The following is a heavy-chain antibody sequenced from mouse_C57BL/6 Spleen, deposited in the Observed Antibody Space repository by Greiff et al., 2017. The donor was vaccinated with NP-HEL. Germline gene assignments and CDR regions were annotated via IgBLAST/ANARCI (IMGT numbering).Heavy chain of an antibody. J-gene: IGHJ3*01. CDR1: GYTFTDYE. Sequence: QVQLQQSGAELVRPGASVTLSCKASGYTFTDYEMHWVKQTPVHGLEWIGAIDPETGGTAYNQKFKGKAILTADKSSSTAYMELRSLTSEDSAVYYCTRFYDGYYSGTYWGQGTLVTVSA. CDR2: IDPETGGT. D-gene: IGHD2-3*01. CDR3: TRFYDGYYSGTY. V-gene: IGHV1-15*01.